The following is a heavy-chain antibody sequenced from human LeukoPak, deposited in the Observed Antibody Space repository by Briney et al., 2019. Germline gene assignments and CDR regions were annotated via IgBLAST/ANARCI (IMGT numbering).Heavy chain of an antibody. D-gene: IGHD2-15*01. CDR2: IIPIFGTA. CDR3: ARDGCSSTGTRSGGSCFDLY. CDR1: GGTFSSYA. V-gene: IGHV1-69*05. Sequence: ASVKVSCKASGGTFSSYAISWVRQAPGQGLEWMGRIIPIFGTANYAQKFQGRVTITTDESPSTAYMELSSLRSEDTAVYYCARDGCSSTGTRSGGSCFDLYWGQGTLVTVSS. J-gene: IGHJ4*02.